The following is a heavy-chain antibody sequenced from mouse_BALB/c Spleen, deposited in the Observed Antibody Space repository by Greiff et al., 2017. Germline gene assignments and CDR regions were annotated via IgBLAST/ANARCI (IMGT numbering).Heavy chain of an antibody. J-gene: IGHJ1*01. D-gene: IGHD2-2*01. CDR1: GYSITSGYY. CDR2: ISYDGSN. Sequence: EVQLQQSGPGLVKPSQSLSLTCSVTGYSITSGYYWNWIRQFPGNKLEWMGYISYDGSNNYNPSLKNRISITRDTSKNQFFLKLNSVTTEDTATYYCARGGYGYDWYFDVWGAGTTVTVSS. V-gene: IGHV3-6*02. CDR3: ARGGYGYDWYFDV.